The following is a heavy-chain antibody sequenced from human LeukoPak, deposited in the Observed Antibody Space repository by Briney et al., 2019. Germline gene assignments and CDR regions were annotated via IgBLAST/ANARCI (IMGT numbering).Heavy chain of an antibody. J-gene: IGHJ4*02. CDR1: GFTFSDYS. CDR3: ARGPFSSSWSDFDY. D-gene: IGHD6-13*01. V-gene: IGHV3-21*06. CDR2: ISGDSRYI. Sequence: PGGSLRLPCAASGFTFSDYSLNWVRQAPGKGLEWVSCISGDSRYIYYADSVKGRSTISRDNAQNSLYLHMNSLRAEDTAVYYCARGPFSSSWSDFDYWGQGTLVTVSS.